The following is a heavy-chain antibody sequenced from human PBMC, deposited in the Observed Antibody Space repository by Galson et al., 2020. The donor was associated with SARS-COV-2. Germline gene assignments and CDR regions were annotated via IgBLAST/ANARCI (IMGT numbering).Heavy chain of an antibody. CDR3: ARDEGIRGYNYGRLYYGMAV. J-gene: IGHJ6*02. CDR2: ISTSSSYT. V-gene: IGHV3-21*01. D-gene: IGHD5-18*01. CDR1: GFPFSTYS. Sequence: GESLKISCAASGFPFSTYSTNWVRLAPGKGLEWVSSISTSSSYTYYVDSVKGQFSISRDNPRNSLYLQMNSLRAEDTAVYYCARDEGIRGYNYGRLYYGMAVWGQGTTVTVSS.